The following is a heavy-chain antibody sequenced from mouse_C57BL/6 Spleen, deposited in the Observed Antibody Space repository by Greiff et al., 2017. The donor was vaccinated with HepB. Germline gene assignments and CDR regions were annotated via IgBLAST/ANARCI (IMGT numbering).Heavy chain of an antibody. D-gene: IGHD2-5*01. J-gene: IGHJ3*01. CDR1: GYTFTSYW. CDR2: IHPSDSDT. V-gene: IGHV1-74*01. CDR3: AIDYSNCWGLAY. Sequence: VQLQQPGAELVKPGASVKVSCKASGYTFTSYWMHWVKLRPGQGLEWIGRIHPSDSDTNYNQEFKGKATLTVDKSSSTAYMQLSSLTSEDSAVYFCAIDYSNCWGLAYWGRGALVTVSA.